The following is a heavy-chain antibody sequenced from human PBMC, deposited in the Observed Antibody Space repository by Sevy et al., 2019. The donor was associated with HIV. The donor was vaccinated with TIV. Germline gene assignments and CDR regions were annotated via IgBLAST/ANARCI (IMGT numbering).Heavy chain of an antibody. Sequence: GGSLRLSCAASGFTVSSVYMSWVRQAPGEGLEWVSLIYDAGSTYFADSVEGGFTISRDDSKNTLYLQMNSLRAEDTAVYFCARESGYSSAPGAFDIWGQGTMVTVSS. CDR2: IYDAGST. J-gene: IGHJ3*02. CDR1: GFTVSSVY. D-gene: IGHD6-19*01. CDR3: ARESGYSSAPGAFDI. V-gene: IGHV3-53*01.